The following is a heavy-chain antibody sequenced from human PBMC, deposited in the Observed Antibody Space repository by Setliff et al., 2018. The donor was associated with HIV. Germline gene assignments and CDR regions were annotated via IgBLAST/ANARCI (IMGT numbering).Heavy chain of an antibody. CDR3: ARGIAAAGGYFDY. V-gene: IGHV4-59*11. D-gene: IGHD6-13*01. CDR1: GGSITSHY. CDR2: IYYRGSA. J-gene: IGHJ4*02. Sequence: SETLSLTCTVSGGSITSHYWSWIRQPPGKGLEWIGYIYYRGSANYNSSLKSRVTMSIDTSKNQFSLKLSSVTVADTAVYYCARGIAAAGGYFDYWGPGTLVTVS.